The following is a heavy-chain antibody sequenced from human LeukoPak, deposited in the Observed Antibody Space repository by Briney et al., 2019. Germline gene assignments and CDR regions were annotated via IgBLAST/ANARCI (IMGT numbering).Heavy chain of an antibody. CDR2: IYYSGST. V-gene: IGHV4-59*01. CDR1: GGSISDYY. J-gene: IGHJ4*02. D-gene: IGHD2-2*01. CDR3: ARGSWCSYTNCMLRPFDY. Sequence: KPSETLSLTCSISGGSISDYYWNWIRQPPGKGLEWIGYIYYSGSTTYNPSLKSRVTMSVDTSKNQFSLRLSSVTAAYTAVYYCARGSWCSYTNCMLRPFDYWGQGSLVTVSS.